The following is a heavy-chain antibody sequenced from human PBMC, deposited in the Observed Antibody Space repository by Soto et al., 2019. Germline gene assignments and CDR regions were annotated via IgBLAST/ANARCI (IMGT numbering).Heavy chain of an antibody. Sequence: QVQLVESGGGVVQPGRSLRLSCAASGFTFSSYGMHWVRQAPGKGLEWVAVIWYDGSNKYYADSVKGRFTISRDNSKNTLDLQMNSLRAEDTAVYYCARGGGSGSYFDYWGQGTLVTVSS. D-gene: IGHD1-26*01. CDR2: IWYDGSNK. V-gene: IGHV3-33*01. J-gene: IGHJ4*02. CDR3: ARGGGSGSYFDY. CDR1: GFTFSSYG.